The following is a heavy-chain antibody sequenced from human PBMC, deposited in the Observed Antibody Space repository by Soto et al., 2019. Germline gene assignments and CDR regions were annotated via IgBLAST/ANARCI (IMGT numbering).Heavy chain of an antibody. V-gene: IGHV1-18*01. Sequence: QVQLVQSGPEVKKPGASVKVSCKTSGYTFTSYGLSWVRQAPGQGLEWMGWINGYTGNTNYAQKFQGRVTMTTDTSTNTAYLDLWTLISDDTAVYYCARSWVTGKGGMDVWGQGTTVTVSS. J-gene: IGHJ6*02. D-gene: IGHD3-16*01. CDR2: INGYTGNT. CDR3: ARSWVTGKGGMDV. CDR1: GYTFTSYG.